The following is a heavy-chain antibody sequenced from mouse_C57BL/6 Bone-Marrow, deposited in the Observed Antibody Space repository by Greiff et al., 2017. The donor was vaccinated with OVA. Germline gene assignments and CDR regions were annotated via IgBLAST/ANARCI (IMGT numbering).Heavy chain of an antibody. Sequence: EAKVVESGGGLVKPGGSLKLSCAASGFTFSDYGMHWVRQAPEKGLEWVAYISSGSSTIYYADTVKGRFTISRDNAKNTLFLQMTSLRSEDTAMYYCAREGPYYAMDYWGQGTSVTVSS. CDR1: GFTFSDYG. D-gene: IGHD3-3*01. CDR3: AREGPYYAMDY. V-gene: IGHV5-17*01. J-gene: IGHJ4*01. CDR2: ISSGSSTI.